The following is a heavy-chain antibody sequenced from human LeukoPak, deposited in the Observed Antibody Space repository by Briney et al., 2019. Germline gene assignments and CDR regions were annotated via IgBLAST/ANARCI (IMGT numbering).Heavy chain of an antibody. J-gene: IGHJ4*02. CDR1: GFTFSSYG. CDR2: ISYDGSNK. Sequence: PGGSLRLSCAASGFTFSSYGMHWVRQAPGKGLEWVAVISYDGSNKYYADSVKGRFTISRDNSKNTLYLQMNSLRDEDTAVYYCARDSSDAYNPEPGYWGQGTLVTVSS. D-gene: IGHD5-24*01. CDR3: ARDSSDAYNPEPGY. V-gene: IGHV3-30*03.